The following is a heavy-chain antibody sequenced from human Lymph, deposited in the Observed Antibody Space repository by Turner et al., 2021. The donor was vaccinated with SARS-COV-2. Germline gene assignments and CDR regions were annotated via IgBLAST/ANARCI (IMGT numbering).Heavy chain of an antibody. V-gene: IGHV3-48*02. CDR3: ARDRGRYGAYYYGMDV. J-gene: IGHJ6*02. D-gene: IGHD2-15*01. Sequence: EVQLIDPGGGLVQPGGFLRLSRSASGFTFSSYGMNWVRQAPGKGLEWVSYISISSSTIYYADSVKGRFTISRDNAKNSLYLQMNRLRDEDTAVYYWARDRGRYGAYYYGMDVWGQGTTVTDSS. CDR2: ISISSSTI. CDR1: GFTFSSYG.